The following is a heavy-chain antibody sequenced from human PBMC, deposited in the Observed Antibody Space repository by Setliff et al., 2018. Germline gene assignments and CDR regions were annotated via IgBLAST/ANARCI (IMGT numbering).Heavy chain of an antibody. CDR2: IYTSGST. V-gene: IGHV4-61*02. D-gene: IGHD5-18*01. CDR3: ARVQLWSPYYFDY. J-gene: IGHJ4*02. Sequence: SETLSLTCTVSGGSISSGSYYWSWIRQPAGKGLEWIGRIYTSGSTNYNPSLKSRVTISVDTSKNQFSLKLSSVTAADTAVYYCARVQLWSPYYFDYWGQGTPVTVSS. CDR1: GGSISSGSYY.